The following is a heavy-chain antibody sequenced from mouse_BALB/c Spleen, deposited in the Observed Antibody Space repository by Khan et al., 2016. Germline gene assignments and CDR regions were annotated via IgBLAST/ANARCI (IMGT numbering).Heavy chain of an antibody. CDR2: ISFSGST. D-gene: IGHD1-1*01. V-gene: IGHV3-2*02. J-gene: IGHJ4*01. CDR3: TRGGSSDEGAMDY. Sequence: EVQLQESGPGLVKPSQSLSLTCTVTGYSITSDYAWNWIRQFPGNKLEWMGYISFSGSTSYNPSLKSRFSITRDTSKNQFFLQLNSATTEDTATYYCTRGGSSDEGAMDYWGQGTSVTVSA. CDR1: GYSITSDYA.